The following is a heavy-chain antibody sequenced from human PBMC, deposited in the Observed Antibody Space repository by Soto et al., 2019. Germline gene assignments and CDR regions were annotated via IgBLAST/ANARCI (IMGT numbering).Heavy chain of an antibody. J-gene: IGHJ4*02. Sequence: SETLSLTCAVSGGSISSGGYYWSWVRQPPGKGLEWVGYIHYSGNTNYNPSLKSRVTISVDTSKNQFSLKLSSVTAADTAVYYCTRGNGYYIYWGQGTLVTVSS. CDR2: IHYSGNT. CDR3: TRGNGYYIY. D-gene: IGHD3-3*01. CDR1: GGSISSGGYY. V-gene: IGHV4-61*08.